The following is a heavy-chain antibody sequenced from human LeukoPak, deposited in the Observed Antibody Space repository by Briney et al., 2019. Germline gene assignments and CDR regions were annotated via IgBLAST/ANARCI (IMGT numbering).Heavy chain of an antibody. Sequence: GASVKVSCKASGYSFTSYGIGWVRQAPGQGLEWVGWSDTYNGKTHYAQNLQGRVTMTTDISTTTAYMELRSLRSDDTAVYYCAREPKIGNFDYWGLGTLVIVSS. CDR2: SDTYNGKT. CDR3: AREPKIGNFDY. V-gene: IGHV1-18*01. J-gene: IGHJ4*02. CDR1: GYSFTSYG.